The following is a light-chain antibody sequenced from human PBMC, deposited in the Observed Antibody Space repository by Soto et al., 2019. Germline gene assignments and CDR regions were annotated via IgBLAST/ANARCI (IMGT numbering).Light chain of an antibody. J-gene: IGKJ3*01. V-gene: IGKV4-1*01. CDR3: QQYYGTPFT. CDR1: QSVLYISNNKNY. CDR2: WAS. Sequence: DIVMTQSPDSLAVSLGERATINCKSSQSVLYISNNKNYLAWYQQKPGQPPKLLIYWASTRESGVPDRFSGSGSGTDFTLTISNLQAEDVAVYYCQQYYGTPFTFGPGTKVDIK.